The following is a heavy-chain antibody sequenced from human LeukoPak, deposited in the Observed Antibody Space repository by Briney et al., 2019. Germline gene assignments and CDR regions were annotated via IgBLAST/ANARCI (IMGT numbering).Heavy chain of an antibody. V-gene: IGHV3-7*01. D-gene: IGHD5-24*01. J-gene: IGHJ4*02. CDR3: ARYTYKHDC. CDR2: VKEDGSQK. Sequence: PGGSLRLSCAASGFTFSHYWMTWVRQAPGKGLEWVANVKEDGSQKTYVDSVKGRFTISRDNAKNSLYLQMNNVRAVDTAVYYCARYTYKHDCWGQGTLVTVSS. CDR1: GFTFSHYW.